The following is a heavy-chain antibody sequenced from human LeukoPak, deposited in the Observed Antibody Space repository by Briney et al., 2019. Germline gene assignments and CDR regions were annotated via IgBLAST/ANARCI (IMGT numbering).Heavy chain of an antibody. CDR1: GFTFSSYG. CDR2: IRYGGSNK. J-gene: IGHJ4*02. V-gene: IGHV3-30*02. D-gene: IGHD3-10*01. Sequence: GGSLRLSCAASGFTFSSYGMHWARQAPGKGLEWVAFIRYGGSNKYYADSVKGRFTISRDNSKNTLYLQMNSLRAEDTALYYCGKDRGFGQFLWGNDYWGQGTLVTVSS. CDR3: GKDRGFGQFLWGNDY.